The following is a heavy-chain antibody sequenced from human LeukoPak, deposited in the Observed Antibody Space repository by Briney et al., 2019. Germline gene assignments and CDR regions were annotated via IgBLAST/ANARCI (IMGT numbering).Heavy chain of an antibody. CDR2: ISAYNGNT. CDR3: ARVRVWGSYRPRYFDY. Sequence: GASVKVSCKVSGYTLTELSMHWVRQAPGQGLEWMGWISAYNGNTNYAQKLQGRVTMTTDTSTSTAYMELRSLRSDDTAVYYCARVRVWGSYRPRYFDYWGQGTLVTVSS. CDR1: GYTLTELS. J-gene: IGHJ4*02. D-gene: IGHD3-16*02. V-gene: IGHV1-18*01.